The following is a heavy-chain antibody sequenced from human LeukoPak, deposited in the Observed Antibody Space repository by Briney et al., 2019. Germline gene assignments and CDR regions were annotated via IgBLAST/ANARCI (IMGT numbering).Heavy chain of an antibody. Sequence: PGGSLRLSCAASGFTFSSYGMHWVRQAPGKGLEWVSVIYSGGSTYYADSVKGRFTISRDNSKNTLYLQMNSLRAEDTAVYYCARERMQTTRIYYYYYYMDVWGKGTTVTVSS. V-gene: IGHV3-53*01. CDR1: GFTFSSYG. D-gene: IGHD3-22*01. J-gene: IGHJ6*03. CDR2: IYSGGST. CDR3: ARERMQTTRIYYYYYYMDV.